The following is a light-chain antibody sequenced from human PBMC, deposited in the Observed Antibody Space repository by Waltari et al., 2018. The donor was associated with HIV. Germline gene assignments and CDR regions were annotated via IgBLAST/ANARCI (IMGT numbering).Light chain of an antibody. V-gene: IGKV1-12*01. Sequence: DIQMTQSPSSMSASVGDRVTITCRASQIISTYLAWYQQRPSRAPKLLIFAASRLQSGVPSRFSSGGSGTQFTLTINRLQPEDLATYYCQQAFSFPHTFGQGT. CDR2: AAS. CDR1: QIISTY. CDR3: QQAFSFPHT. J-gene: IGKJ2*01.